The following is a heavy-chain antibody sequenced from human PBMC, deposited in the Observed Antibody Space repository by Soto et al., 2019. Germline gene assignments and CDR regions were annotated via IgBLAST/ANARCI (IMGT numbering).Heavy chain of an antibody. J-gene: IGHJ6*02. CDR1: GGTFSSYA. D-gene: IGHD3-3*01. V-gene: IGHV1-8*02. CDR3: ARGRRDDFWSGYSYYYYYYGMDV. CDR2: MNPNSGNT. Sequence: ASVKVSCKASGGTFSSYAISWVRQAPGQGLEWMGWMNPNSGNTGYAQKFQGRVTMTRNTSISTAYMELSSLRSEDTAVYYCARGRRDDFWSGYSYYYYYYGMDVWGQGTTVTVSS.